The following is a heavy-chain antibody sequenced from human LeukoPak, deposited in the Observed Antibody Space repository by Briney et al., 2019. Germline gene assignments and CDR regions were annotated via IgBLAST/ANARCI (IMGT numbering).Heavy chain of an antibody. D-gene: IGHD3/OR15-3a*01. CDR3: ARDGHAFDI. CDR1: GYTFSSYG. J-gene: IGHJ3*02. Sequence: ASVMVSCKASGYTFSSYGISWVRQAPGQGLEWMGWISAYSGNTHYARNLQGRVTVTTDTSTSTAYMELRSLRSDDTAVYYCARDGHAFDIWGQGTMVTVSS. V-gene: IGHV1-18*01. CDR2: ISAYSGNT.